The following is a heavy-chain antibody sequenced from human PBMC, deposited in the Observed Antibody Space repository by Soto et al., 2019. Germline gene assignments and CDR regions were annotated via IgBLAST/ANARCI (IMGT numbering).Heavy chain of an antibody. CDR3: AKDSEKFGELLE. V-gene: IGHV3-43*01. CDR2: ISWDGGST. J-gene: IGHJ4*02. Sequence: GGSLRLSCAASGFTFDDYTMHWVRQAPGKGLEWVSLISWDGGSTYYADSVKGRFTISRDNSKNSLYLQMNSLRTEDTALYYCAKDSEKFGELLEWGQGTLVTVS. D-gene: IGHD3-10*01. CDR1: GFTFDDYT.